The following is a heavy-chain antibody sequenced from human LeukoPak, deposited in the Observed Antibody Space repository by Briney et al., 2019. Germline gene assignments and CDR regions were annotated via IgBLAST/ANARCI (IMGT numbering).Heavy chain of an antibody. CDR2: IYSGGNT. Sequence: GGSLRLSCAASGFTFSSYSMNWVRQAPGKGLEWVSVIYSGGNTYYADSVKGGFTISRDNSKNTLYLQMNSLRVEDTAVYYCARGLGPISHYDFWSGYYTGYDYWGQGTLVTVSS. CDR1: GFTFSSYS. CDR3: ARGLGPISHYDFWSGYYTGYDY. J-gene: IGHJ4*02. D-gene: IGHD3-3*01. V-gene: IGHV3-66*01.